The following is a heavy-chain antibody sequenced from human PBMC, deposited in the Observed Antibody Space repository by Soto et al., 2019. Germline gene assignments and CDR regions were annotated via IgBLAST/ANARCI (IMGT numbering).Heavy chain of an antibody. Sequence: SETLSLTCTVSGCSISSSIYYWGWIRQPPGKGLEWIGSIYYSGSTYYNPSLKSRVTISVDTSKNQFSLKLSSVTAADTAVYYCARRVYYYDSSGYTDAFDIWGQGTMVTVSS. CDR1: GCSISSSIYY. D-gene: IGHD3-22*01. CDR3: ARRVYYYDSSGYTDAFDI. J-gene: IGHJ3*02. V-gene: IGHV4-39*01. CDR2: IYYSGST.